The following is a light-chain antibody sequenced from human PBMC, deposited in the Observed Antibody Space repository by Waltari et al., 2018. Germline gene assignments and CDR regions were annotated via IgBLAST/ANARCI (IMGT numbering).Light chain of an antibody. CDR1: SSDVGSYNL. CDR3: CSYAGSHVV. CDR2: EVR. J-gene: IGLJ2*01. Sequence: QSALTQPASVSGSPGQSITISCTGTSSDVGSYNLVSWYQQHPGKAPKLMSYEVRKRPSGVSNRFSGSNSGNTASLTISGLQAEDEADYYCCSYAGSHVVFGGGTKLTVL. V-gene: IGLV2-23*02.